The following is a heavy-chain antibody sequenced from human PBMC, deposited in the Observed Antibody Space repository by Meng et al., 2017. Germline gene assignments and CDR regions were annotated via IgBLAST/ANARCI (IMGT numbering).Heavy chain of an antibody. CDR1: GFTVSSNY. J-gene: IGHJ1*01. D-gene: IGHD3-22*01. CDR2: ISSSSTYI. V-gene: IGHV3-21*06. Sequence: GESLKISCAASGFTVSSNYMSWVRQAPGKGLEWVSSISSSSTYIYYADSVKARFTISRDNAKNSLFLQMNGLRVEDTAVYFCARDAYLYDTGGYFLDWGQGSLVTVSS. CDR3: ARDAYLYDTGGYFLD.